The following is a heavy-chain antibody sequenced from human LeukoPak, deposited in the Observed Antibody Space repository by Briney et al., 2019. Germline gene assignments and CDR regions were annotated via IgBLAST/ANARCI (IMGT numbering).Heavy chain of an antibody. D-gene: IGHD1-26*01. CDR3: ARHSLGGSYDY. J-gene: IGHJ4*02. V-gene: IGHV4-59*08. CDR1: GGSISSYY. Sequence: SETLSLTCTVSGGSISSYYWSWIRQPPGKGLEWIGYIYYSGSTNYNPSLKSRGHISVDTSKNQFSLKLSSVTAADTAVYYCARHSLGGSYDYWGQGTLVTVSS. CDR2: IYYSGST.